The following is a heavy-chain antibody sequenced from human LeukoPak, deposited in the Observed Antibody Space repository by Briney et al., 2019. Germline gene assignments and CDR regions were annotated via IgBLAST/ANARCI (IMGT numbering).Heavy chain of an antibody. V-gene: IGHV3-11*04. CDR3: VRDLLGSGSTTAYLRH. D-gene: IGHD1-1*01. J-gene: IGHJ1*01. Sequence: KSGGSLRLSCAASGFSFSDYYVSWVRQAPGKGLEWVSYISSSGDTMSYADSVKGRFTISRDDAENSLYLQMNRLRAEDMAVYYCVRDLLGSGSTTAYLRHWGKGTLVTVSS. CDR2: ISSSGDTM. CDR1: GFSFSDYY.